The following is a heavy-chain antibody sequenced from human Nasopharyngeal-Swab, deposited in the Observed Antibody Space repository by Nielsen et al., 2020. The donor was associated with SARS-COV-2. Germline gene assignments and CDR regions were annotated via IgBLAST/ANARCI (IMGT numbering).Heavy chain of an antibody. CDR3: AKDSRPLWDYENSGPTS. CDR1: GFTFGDYA. Sequence: SLKISCAASGFTFGDYAMHWVRRGPGKGLEWVASISWDSDLIGYAESVKGRFTISRGNAENSLYLQMNSLRPEDTAFYYFAKDSRPLWDYENSGPTSWGQGTLVTVSS. CDR2: ISWDSDLI. J-gene: IGHJ5*02. V-gene: IGHV3-9*01. D-gene: IGHD3-22*01.